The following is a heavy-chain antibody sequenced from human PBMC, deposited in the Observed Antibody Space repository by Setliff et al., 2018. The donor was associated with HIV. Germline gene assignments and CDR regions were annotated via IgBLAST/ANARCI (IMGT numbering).Heavy chain of an antibody. J-gene: IGHJ4*02. CDR3: ARRPGNSGFDY. V-gene: IGHV1-46*02. Sequence: ASVKVSCKASGYTFNNYYMHWVRQAPGQGLEWMGIINPSDNRTYYAKKFQGRVTMTRDTSTSSVYMELRSLRAADRAIYYCARRPGNSGFDYWGQGTLVTVSS. CDR2: INPSDNRT. D-gene: IGHD4-4*01. CDR1: GYTFNNYY.